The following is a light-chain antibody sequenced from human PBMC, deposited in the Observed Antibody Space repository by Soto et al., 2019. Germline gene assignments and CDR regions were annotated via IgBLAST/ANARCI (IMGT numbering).Light chain of an antibody. Sequence: EIEMPQSAYTLSVSPGESAPRSCLASQTISSNLAWYQQKPGQAPRLLIYGASTRATGIPARFSGSGSGTEFTLTISSLQSEDFAVYFCQQYNNWPGTFGQGTKVDI. CDR1: QTISSN. J-gene: IGKJ1*01. V-gene: IGKV3-15*01. CDR2: GAS. CDR3: QQYNNWPGT.